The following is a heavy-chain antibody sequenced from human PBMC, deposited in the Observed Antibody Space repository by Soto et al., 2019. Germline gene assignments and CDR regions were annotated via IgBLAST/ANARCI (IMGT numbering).Heavy chain of an antibody. CDR1: GFSLSTGGVG. D-gene: IGHD2-21*02. CDR3: IQSRCGGDCLQSYASYYYYGMDV. V-gene: IGHV2-5*02. CDR2: IYWDDDK. J-gene: IGHJ6*02. Sequence: GPAPGNPTRRVRLACSFSGFSLSTGGVGVGWIRQPPGKALEWLALIYWDDDKRYSPSLRSRLTITKDTSKNQVVLTMTNMDPVDTATYYCIQSRCGGDCLQSYASYYYYGMDVWGQGTTLTVPS.